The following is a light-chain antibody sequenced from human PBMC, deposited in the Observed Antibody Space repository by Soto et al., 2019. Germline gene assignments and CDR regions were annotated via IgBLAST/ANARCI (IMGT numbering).Light chain of an antibody. V-gene: IGLV2-11*01. J-gene: IGLJ3*02. CDR3: CSYAGSYTFWV. CDR1: SSDVGGYNY. CDR2: DVS. Sequence: QSVLTQPRSVSGSPGQSVTISCTGTSSDVGGYNYVSWYQQHPGKAPKLMIYDVSKRPSGVPDRFSGSKSGNTASLTISGLQAEDEADYYCCSYAGSYTFWVFGVGTKLTV.